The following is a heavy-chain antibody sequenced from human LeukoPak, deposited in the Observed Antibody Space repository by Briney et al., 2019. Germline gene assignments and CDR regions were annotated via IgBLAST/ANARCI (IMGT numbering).Heavy chain of an antibody. J-gene: IGHJ3*02. D-gene: IGHD2-15*01. CDR1: GGSISNYY. Sequence: SETLSLTCTVSGGSISNYYWTWIRQPAGKGLEWIGRIYSSGSTNYNPSLKSRLTMPVDTSRNQFSMKLTSVTAADTAVYYCARKGISAMAGAFDMWGQGTVVTVSS. CDR2: IYSSGST. V-gene: IGHV4-4*07. CDR3: ARKGISAMAGAFDM.